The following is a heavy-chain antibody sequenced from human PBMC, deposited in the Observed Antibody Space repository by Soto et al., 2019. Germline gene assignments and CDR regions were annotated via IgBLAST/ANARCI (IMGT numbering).Heavy chain of an antibody. CDR2: ISAYNGNT. CDR1: GYTFTSYG. Sequence: QVQLVQSGAEVKKPGASVKVSCKASGYTFTSYGSIWVRQAPGQGLEWMGWISAYNGNTNYAQKLQGRVTMTTDTSTSTAYMELRSLRSDDTAVYYCARVKYSPPYYCYYGMDVWGQGTTVTVSS. J-gene: IGHJ6*02. D-gene: IGHD5-18*01. CDR3: ARVKYSPPYYCYYGMDV. V-gene: IGHV1-18*01.